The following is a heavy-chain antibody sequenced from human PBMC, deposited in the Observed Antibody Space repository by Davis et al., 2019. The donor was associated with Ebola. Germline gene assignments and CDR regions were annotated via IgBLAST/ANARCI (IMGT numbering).Heavy chain of an antibody. CDR2: ISSSSSYI. CDR1: GFTFSSYW. V-gene: IGHV3-21*01. J-gene: IGHJ5*02. Sequence: GESLKISCAASGFTFSSYWMSWVRQAPGKGLEWVSSISSSSSYIYYADSVKGRFTISRDNAKNSLYLQMNSLRAEDTAVYYCASGLRGYSYGNWFDTWGQGTLVTVSS. D-gene: IGHD5-18*01. CDR3: ASGLRGYSYGNWFDT.